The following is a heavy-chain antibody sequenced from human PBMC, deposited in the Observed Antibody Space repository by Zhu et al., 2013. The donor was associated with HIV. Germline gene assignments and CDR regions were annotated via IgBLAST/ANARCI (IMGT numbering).Heavy chain of an antibody. J-gene: IGHJ6*02. CDR2: IIPILGIA. CDR3: ARDLHSADYYYYYGMDV. Sequence: QVQLVQSGAEVKKPGSSVKVSCKASGGTFSSYTISWVRQAPGQGLEWMGRIIPILGIANYAQKFQGRVTITADKSTSTAYMELSSLRSEDTAVYYCARDLHSADYYYYYGMDVWGQGTTVTVSS. CDR1: GGTFSSYT. V-gene: IGHV1-69*09. D-gene: IGHD6-13*01.